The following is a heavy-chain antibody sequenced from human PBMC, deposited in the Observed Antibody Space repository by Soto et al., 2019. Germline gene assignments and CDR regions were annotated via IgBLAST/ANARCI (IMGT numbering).Heavy chain of an antibody. Sequence: PGGSLRLSCAASGFTFSSHAMTWVRQAPGKGLEWVSLINYSGGSTYYADSVKGRFTISRDNPKNTLYLQMNSLRADDTAVYYCAKEFYGGNSGDPDYWGQGTLVTVSS. V-gene: IGHV3-23*01. D-gene: IGHD4-17*01. CDR2: INYSGGST. J-gene: IGHJ4*02. CDR3: AKEFYGGNSGDPDY. CDR1: GFTFSSHA.